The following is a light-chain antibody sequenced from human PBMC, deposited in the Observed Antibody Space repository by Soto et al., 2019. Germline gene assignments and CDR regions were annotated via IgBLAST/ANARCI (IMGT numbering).Light chain of an antibody. CDR1: QIVTSSY. J-gene: IGKJ1*01. CDR2: GAS. V-gene: IGKV3-20*01. Sequence: EVVLTQSPGSLSFSPGERATLSFGAIQIVTSSYLAWYQQEPGQAPKLIIFGASIRATDVPDRFSGSGSGTAFTLTISRVEPEDIAVYYCQQYDRSPRTFGQGTKVDIK. CDR3: QQYDRSPRT.